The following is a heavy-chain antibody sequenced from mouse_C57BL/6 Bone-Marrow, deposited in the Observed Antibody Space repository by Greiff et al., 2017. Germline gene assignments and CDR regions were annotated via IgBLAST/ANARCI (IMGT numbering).Heavy chain of an antibody. CDR3: ARSGGLDY. J-gene: IGHJ2*01. V-gene: IGHV1-59*01. CDR2: IDPSDSYT. CDR1: GYTFTSYW. Sequence: QVQLQQPGAELVRPGTSVKLSCRASGYTFTSYWMHWVKQRPGQGLEWIGVIDPSDSYTNYNQKLKGKATLTVDTSSSTAYMQLSSLTSEDSAVYYCARSGGLDYWGQGTTLTVSS. D-gene: IGHD3-1*01.